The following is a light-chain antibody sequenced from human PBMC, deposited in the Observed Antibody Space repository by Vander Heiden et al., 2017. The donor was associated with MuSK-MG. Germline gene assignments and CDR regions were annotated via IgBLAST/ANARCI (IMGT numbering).Light chain of an antibody. V-gene: IGKV3-11*01. CDR3: QQHNNWPS. CDR1: QSVRNA. Sequence: IVLTQSPATLSLSPGERATLSCTASQSVRNALVWYQQKPGQPPRLLIYDASNRASGIPARFSGSGSGKDFTLTISSLEPEDFAVYYCQQHNNWPSFGGGTKVEI. J-gene: IGKJ4*01. CDR2: DAS.